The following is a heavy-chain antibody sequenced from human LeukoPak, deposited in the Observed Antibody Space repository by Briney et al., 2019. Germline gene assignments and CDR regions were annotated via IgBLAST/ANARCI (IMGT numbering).Heavy chain of an antibody. CDR1: GGSISSGSYY. Sequence: SQTLSLTCTVPGGSISSGSYYWNWIRQPPGKGLEWIGYIYSSGNTDYNPALKSRVTMSMDTSRNQFSLKLRSVTAADTAIYYCARDEGIAAQFDYWGQGTLVTVSS. CDR2: IYSSGNT. J-gene: IGHJ4*02. CDR3: ARDEGIAAQFDY. V-gene: IGHV4-61*01. D-gene: IGHD6-6*01.